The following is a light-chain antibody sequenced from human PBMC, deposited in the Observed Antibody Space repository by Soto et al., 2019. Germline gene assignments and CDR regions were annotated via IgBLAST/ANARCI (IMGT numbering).Light chain of an antibody. CDR3: QQSYSTLWT. CDR2: AAS. J-gene: IGKJ1*01. V-gene: IGKV1-39*01. Sequence: DIQMTQSPSSLSSSLLDIVTITCRASQSISSYLNWYQQKPGKAPKLLIYAASSLQSGVPSRFSGSGSGTDFTLTISSLQPEDFATYYCQQSYSTLWTFGQGTRVDIK. CDR1: QSISSY.